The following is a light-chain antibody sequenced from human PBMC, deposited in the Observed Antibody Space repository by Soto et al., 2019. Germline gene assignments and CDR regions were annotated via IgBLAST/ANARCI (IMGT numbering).Light chain of an antibody. CDR2: DAS. CDR3: QQYYDWPIT. V-gene: IGKV3D-15*01. CDR1: QSISRT. Sequence: EIVLTPSPDTLSVSPWEGADLSPRASQSISRTLAWYQQKSGQPPRLLIYDASTRATGFPARFSGSGSGTEFTLTISSLQSEDFAVYYCQQYYDWPITFGQGTRLEI. J-gene: IGKJ5*01.